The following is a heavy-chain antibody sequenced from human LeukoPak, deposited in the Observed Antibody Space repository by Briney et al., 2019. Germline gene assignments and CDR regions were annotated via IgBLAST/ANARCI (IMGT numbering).Heavy chain of an antibody. Sequence: PSETLSLTCTVSGGSIRSHYWSLIRQPPGKGLEWIGYIYYSGSTNYNPSLKSRVTISLDTSKNQFSLKLSSVTAADTAVYYCAREGTDQYYYYYMDVWGKGTTVTVSS. J-gene: IGHJ6*03. V-gene: IGHV4-59*11. CDR3: AREGTDQYYYYYMDV. D-gene: IGHD3-10*01. CDR2: IYYSGST. CDR1: GGSIRSHY.